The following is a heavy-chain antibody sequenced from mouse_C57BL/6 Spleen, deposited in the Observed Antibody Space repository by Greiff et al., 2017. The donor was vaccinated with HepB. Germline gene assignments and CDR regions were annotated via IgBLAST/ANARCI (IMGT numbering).Heavy chain of an antibody. V-gene: IGHV2-2*01. CDR3: ARMDDYLWFAY. CDR1: GFSFTSYG. Sequence: QVQLQQSGPGLVQPSQSLSITCTVSGFSFTSYGVHWVRQSPGKGLEWLGVIWSGGSTDYNAAFISRLSISKDNSKSQVFFKMNSLQADDTAIYYCARMDDYLWFAYWGQGTLVTVSA. D-gene: IGHD2-4*01. J-gene: IGHJ3*01. CDR2: IWSGGST.